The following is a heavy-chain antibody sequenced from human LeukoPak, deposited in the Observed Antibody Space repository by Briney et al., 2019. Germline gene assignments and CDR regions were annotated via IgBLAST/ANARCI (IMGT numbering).Heavy chain of an antibody. Sequence: ASVKVSCKASGYTFTGYYMHWVRQAPGQGLEWMGWINPNSGGTNYAQKFQGRVTMTRDTSISTAYMELSGLGSDDTAVYYCAREDVDRAFDIWGQGTMVTVSS. J-gene: IGHJ3*02. CDR1: GYTFTGYY. V-gene: IGHV1-2*02. CDR3: AREDVDRAFDI. D-gene: IGHD2-21*01. CDR2: INPNSGGT.